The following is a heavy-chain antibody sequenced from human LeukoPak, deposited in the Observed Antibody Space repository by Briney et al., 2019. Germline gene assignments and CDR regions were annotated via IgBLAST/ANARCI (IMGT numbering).Heavy chain of an antibody. J-gene: IGHJ4*02. CDR3: ARGGGDYYQDY. CDR1: GGSFSGYY. V-gene: IGHV4-34*01. CDR2: INHSGST. D-gene: IGHD2-2*01. Sequence: SETLSLTCAVYGGSFSGYYWSWIRQPPGKGLVWIGEINHSGSTNYNPSLKSRVTISVDTSKNQFSLKLSSVTAADTAVYYCARGGGDYYQDYWGQGTLVTVSS.